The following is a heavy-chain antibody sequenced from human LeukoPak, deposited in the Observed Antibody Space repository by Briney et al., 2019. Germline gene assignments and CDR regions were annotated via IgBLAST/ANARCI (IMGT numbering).Heavy chain of an antibody. CDR2: ISSSSSTI. Sequence: GGSLRLSCAASGFTFSSYSMNWLRQAPGKGLEWVSYISSSSSTIYYADSVKGRFTISRDNAKNSLYLQMNSLRAEDTAVYYCARAQTVTTLVLDYFDYWGQGTLVTVSS. D-gene: IGHD4-17*01. J-gene: IGHJ4*02. CDR3: ARAQTVTTLVLDYFDY. CDR1: GFTFSSYS. V-gene: IGHV3-48*01.